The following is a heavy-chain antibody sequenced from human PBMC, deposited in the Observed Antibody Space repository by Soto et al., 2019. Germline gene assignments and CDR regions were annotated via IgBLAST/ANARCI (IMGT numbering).Heavy chain of an antibody. J-gene: IGHJ4*02. CDR1: GYRLSTYG. CDR2: ISAHNGDT. D-gene: IGHD3-10*01. Sequence: QVHLVQSGPEVKNPGASVKVSCETFGYRLSTYGISWVRQAPGQGLEWVGWISAHNGDTDYAQKFRGRVTMTIDTSTSTAYMELRNLKSDDTAEYYCAGDGALRFSAHDFWGQGTLVTVSS. CDR3: AGDGALRFSAHDF. V-gene: IGHV1-18*01.